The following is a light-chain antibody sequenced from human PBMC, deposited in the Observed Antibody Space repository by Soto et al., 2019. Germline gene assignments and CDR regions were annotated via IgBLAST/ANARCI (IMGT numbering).Light chain of an antibody. CDR1: SSDVGGYNY. Sequence: QSVLTQPPSASGTPGQRVTISCSGTSSDVGGYNYVSWYQQYPGEAPKLLIYDVSNRPSGISDRFSGSKSGNTASLTISGLQAEDEADYYCGSYTSTTLHVVFGGGNKLTVL. CDR2: DVS. CDR3: GSYTSTTLHVV. J-gene: IGLJ2*01. V-gene: IGLV2-14*01.